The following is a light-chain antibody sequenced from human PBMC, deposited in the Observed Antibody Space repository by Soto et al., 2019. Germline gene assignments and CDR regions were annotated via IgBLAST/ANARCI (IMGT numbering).Light chain of an antibody. CDR2: SNN. CDR3: STWDDSLNGVV. Sequence: QSVLTQPPSASGTPGQRVTISCSGSSSNIGSNTVNWYQQLPGSAPRLLMYSNNQRPSGVPDRFSGSKSGTSAPLAISGLQSEDEADYYCSTWDDSLNGVVFGRGTKLTVL. V-gene: IGLV1-44*01. J-gene: IGLJ2*01. CDR1: SSNIGSNT.